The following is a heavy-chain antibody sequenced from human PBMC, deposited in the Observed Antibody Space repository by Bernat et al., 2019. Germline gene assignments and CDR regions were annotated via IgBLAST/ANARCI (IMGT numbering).Heavy chain of an antibody. J-gene: IGHJ5*02. CDR1: GFTFSSYG. CDR3: AMEITVTTTSYFDP. D-gene: IGHD4-17*01. V-gene: IGHV3-33*01. CDR2: ISYDGSNK. Sequence: QEQLVESGGGVVQPGRSLRLSCAASGFTFSSYGMHWVRQAPGKGLEWVALISYDGSNKYYTDYVKGRFTISRDNSKDTLYLQMNSLRAEDTAVYFCAMEITVTTTSYFDPWGQGTLVIVSS.